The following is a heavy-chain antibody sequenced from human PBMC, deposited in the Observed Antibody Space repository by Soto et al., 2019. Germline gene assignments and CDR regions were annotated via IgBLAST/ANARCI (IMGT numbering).Heavy chain of an antibody. Sequence: GGSLRLSCAASGFTFSSYAMNWVRQAPGKGLEWVAVISYDGSNKYYADSVKGRFTISRDNSKNTLYLQMNSLRAEDTAVYYCARESLYYDSSGYYHYYYYGMDVWGQGTTVTV. CDR1: GFTFSSYA. D-gene: IGHD3-22*01. CDR2: ISYDGSNK. V-gene: IGHV3-30-3*01. CDR3: ARESLYYDSSGYYHYYYYGMDV. J-gene: IGHJ6*02.